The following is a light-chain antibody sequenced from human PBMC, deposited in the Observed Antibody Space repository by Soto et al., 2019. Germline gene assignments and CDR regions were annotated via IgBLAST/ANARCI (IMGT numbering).Light chain of an antibody. CDR2: GAS. CDR3: QQYNNWPIT. Sequence: EIVMTQSPATLSVARGERATLSCRASQNILSNLAWYQQKPGQAPRILIYGASTRATGIPARFSGSGSGTEFTLTISSLQSEDFEIYYCQQYNNWPITFGQGTRLEIK. V-gene: IGKV3-15*01. J-gene: IGKJ5*01. CDR1: QNILSN.